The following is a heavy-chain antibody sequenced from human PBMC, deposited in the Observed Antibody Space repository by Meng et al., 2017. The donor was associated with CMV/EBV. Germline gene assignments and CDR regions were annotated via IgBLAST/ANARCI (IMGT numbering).Heavy chain of an antibody. CDR2: ISYDGSNK. CDR3: ASPVVDYYDSSGFTTPLDY. V-gene: IGHV3-30-3*01. Sequence: GESRKISCAASGFTFSSYAMHWVRQAPGKGLEWVAVISYDGSNKYYADSVKGRFTISRDNSKNTLYLQMNSLRAEDTAVYYCASPVVDYYDSSGFTTPLDYWGQGTLVTVSS. D-gene: IGHD3-22*01. J-gene: IGHJ4*02. CDR1: GFTFSSYA.